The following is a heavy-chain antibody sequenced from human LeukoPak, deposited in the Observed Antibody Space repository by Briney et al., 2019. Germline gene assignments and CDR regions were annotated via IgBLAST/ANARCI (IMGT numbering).Heavy chain of an antibody. CDR1: GFTFSSYS. V-gene: IGHV3-21*01. Sequence: GGSLRLSCAASGFTFSSYSMNWVRQAPGKGLEWVSSISSSSSYIYYADSVKGRFTISRDNAKNSLYLQMNSLRAEDTAVYYCARARSCGGSCYSGAFDIWGQGTMVTVSS. D-gene: IGHD2-15*01. CDR3: ARARSCGGSCYSGAFDI. J-gene: IGHJ3*02. CDR2: ISSSSSYI.